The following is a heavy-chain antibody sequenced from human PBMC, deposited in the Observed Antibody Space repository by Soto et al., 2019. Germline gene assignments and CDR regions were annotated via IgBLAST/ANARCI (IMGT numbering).Heavy chain of an antibody. Sequence: QVQLVQSGAEVKKPGSSVKVSCKASGVTFSSYAISWVRQAPGQGLEWMGGIIPMFGTANYAQKFQGRVTITADESTSPAYMELSSMRPEDTTVYYCARSIVVVVAASPPYYYYGMDVWGQGTTVTVSS. CDR2: IIPMFGTA. J-gene: IGHJ6*02. D-gene: IGHD2-15*01. V-gene: IGHV1-69*12. CDR3: ARSIVVVVAASPPYYYYGMDV. CDR1: GVTFSSYA.